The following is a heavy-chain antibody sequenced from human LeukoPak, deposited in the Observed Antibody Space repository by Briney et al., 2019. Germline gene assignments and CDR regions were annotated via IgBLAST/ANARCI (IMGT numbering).Heavy chain of an antibody. J-gene: IGHJ6*03. CDR1: GYTFNAYY. Sequence: ASVKVSCKASGYTFNAYYMHWVRQAPGQGLEWMGRINPNGGDTNYAQKSGGRVTMTTDTTISTAYMELSNLRSDDTAVYFCARSAAQCSNGVCFTEYYMDVWGKGTTVAVSS. V-gene: IGHV1-2*02. CDR2: INPNGGDT. D-gene: IGHD2-8*01. CDR3: ARSAAQCSNGVCFTEYYMDV.